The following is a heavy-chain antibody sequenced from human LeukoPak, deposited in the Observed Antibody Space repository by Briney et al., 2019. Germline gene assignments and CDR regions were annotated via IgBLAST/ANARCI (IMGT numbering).Heavy chain of an antibody. J-gene: IGHJ4*02. D-gene: IGHD3-3*01. V-gene: IGHV3-21*06. CDR1: GFTFSNYW. CDR2: ISSRSSYI. CDR3: ARQYYDIWSGYYTADYYFDY. Sequence: GGSLRLSCTASGFTFSNYWMHWVRQAPGKGLEKVSSISSRSSYIYYADSVKGRFTISRDNAKNSLYLELHSLRAEDTAVYYCARQYYDIWSGYYTADYYFDYWGQGTLVTVSS.